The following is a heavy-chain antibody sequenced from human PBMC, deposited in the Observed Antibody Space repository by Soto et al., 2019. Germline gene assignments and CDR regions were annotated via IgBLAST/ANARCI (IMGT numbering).Heavy chain of an antibody. V-gene: IGHV1-18*01. CDR3: ARDDGITIFGVVTPNGMDV. J-gene: IGHJ6*02. CDR1: GYTFTSYG. Sequence: VASVKVSSKASGYTFTSYGISWVRQAPGQGLEWMGWISAYNGNTNYAQKLQGRVTMTTDTSTSTAYMELRSLRSDDTAVYYCARDDGITIFGVVTPNGMDVWGQGTTVTVSS. D-gene: IGHD3-3*01. CDR2: ISAYNGNT.